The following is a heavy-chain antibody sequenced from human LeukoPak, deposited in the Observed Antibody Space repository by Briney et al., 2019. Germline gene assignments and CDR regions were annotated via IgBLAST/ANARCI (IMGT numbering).Heavy chain of an antibody. CDR3: AKRYGDYEGN. J-gene: IGHJ4*02. CDR1: GFTFSKYA. Sequence: GGSLRLSCAASGFTFSKYAMTWVRQAPGRGLEWVSGISGSGSSTYYGDSVKGRFTISRDNPKNTLYLQMDSLRVEETAVYYCAKRYGDYEGNWGQGTLVTVSS. CDR2: ISGSGSST. D-gene: IGHD4-17*01. V-gene: IGHV3-23*01.